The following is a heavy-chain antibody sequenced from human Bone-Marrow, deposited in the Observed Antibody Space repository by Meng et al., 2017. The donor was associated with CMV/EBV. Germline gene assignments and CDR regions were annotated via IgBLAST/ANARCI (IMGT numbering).Heavy chain of an antibody. Sequence: SVKVSCKASGGTFSSYAISWVRQAPGQGLEWMGGIIPIFGTANYAQKFQGRVTITTDESTSTAYMELSSLRSEDTAVYYCARGLYYYGSGSWSYGMDVWGQGHTVNGAS. D-gene: IGHD3-10*01. CDR1: GGTFSSYA. CDR3: ARGLYYYGSGSWSYGMDV. CDR2: IIPIFGTA. J-gene: IGHJ6*01. V-gene: IGHV1-69*05.